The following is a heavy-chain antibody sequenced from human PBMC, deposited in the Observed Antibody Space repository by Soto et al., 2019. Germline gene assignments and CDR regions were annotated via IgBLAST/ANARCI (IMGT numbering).Heavy chain of an antibody. Sequence: ASVKVSCKASGYTFTSYGISWVRQAPGQGLEWMGWISAYNGNTNYAQKLQGRVTMTTDTSTSTAYMELRSLRSGDTAVYYCARDQVGYQYQLLLPTDAFDIWGQGTMVTVSS. D-gene: IGHD2-2*01. J-gene: IGHJ3*02. V-gene: IGHV1-18*04. CDR3: ARDQVGYQYQLLLPTDAFDI. CDR2: ISAYNGNT. CDR1: GYTFTSYG.